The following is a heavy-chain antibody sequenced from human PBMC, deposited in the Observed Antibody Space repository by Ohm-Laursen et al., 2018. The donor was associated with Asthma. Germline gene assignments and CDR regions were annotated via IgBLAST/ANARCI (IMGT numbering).Heavy chain of an antibody. J-gene: IGHJ6*02. CDR1: GFTFSPYS. Sequence: GSLRLSCAASGFTFSPYSMNWVRQAPGKGLEWVSYISSSSSTIYYADSVKGRFTISRDNAKNSLYLQMNNLRAEDEAIYYCAREWGGMDVWGQGTTVTVSS. D-gene: IGHD3-16*01. V-gene: IGHV3-48*01. CDR3: AREWGGMDV. CDR2: ISSSSSTI.